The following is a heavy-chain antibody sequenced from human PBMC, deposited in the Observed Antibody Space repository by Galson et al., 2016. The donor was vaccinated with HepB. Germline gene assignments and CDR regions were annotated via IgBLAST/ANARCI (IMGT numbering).Heavy chain of an antibody. CDR2: ITSDGSSI. CDR1: GFTFSSYW. V-gene: IGHV3-74*03. J-gene: IGHJ4*02. Sequence: ALRLSCAASGFTFSSYWIHWVRQAPGKGLAWVARITSDGSSITYADFVKGRFTVSRDNAKNTVYLQMTRLRVEDTAVYYCARDKGADTPFDYWSQGSLVTVAS. CDR3: ARDKGADTPFDY. D-gene: IGHD3-16*01.